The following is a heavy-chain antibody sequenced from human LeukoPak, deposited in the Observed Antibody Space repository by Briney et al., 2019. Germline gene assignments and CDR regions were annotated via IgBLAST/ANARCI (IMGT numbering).Heavy chain of an antibody. J-gene: IGHJ5*02. CDR1: GFTFSTYS. D-gene: IGHD6-13*01. CDR2: VSGSSSTS. Sequence: PGGSLRLSCAASGFTFSTYSMSWVRQAPGKGLEWVSYVSGSSSTSSYADSVKGRFTISRDNSKNTLYLQMNSLRAEDTAVYYCAKDFITRSRAAAGRWANWFDPWGQGTLVTVSS. V-gene: IGHV3-48*01. CDR3: AKDFITRSRAAAGRWANWFDP.